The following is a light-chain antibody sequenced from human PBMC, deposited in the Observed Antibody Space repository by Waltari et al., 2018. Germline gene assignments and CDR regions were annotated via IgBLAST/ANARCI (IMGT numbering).Light chain of an antibody. CDR2: DAS. Sequence: IVLTQSPATLSLSPGARATLSCRASQSVNHYLAWYQQKPGQAPRLLIYDASNRATATPARFSGSGSGTDFTLTISSLEPEDFAVYYCHHRSSWPYTFGQGTKLEIK. CDR3: HHRSSWPYT. CDR1: QSVNHY. J-gene: IGKJ2*01. V-gene: IGKV3-11*01.